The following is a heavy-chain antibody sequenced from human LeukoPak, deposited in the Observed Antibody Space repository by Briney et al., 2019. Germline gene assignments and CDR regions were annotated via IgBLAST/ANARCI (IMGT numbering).Heavy chain of an antibody. D-gene: IGHD3-22*01. CDR3: AKDFSSGYLGDGFDI. Sequence: GGSLRLSCAASGFSFSSYWMTWVRQAPGKGLEWVSGIGNSGHSTYYADSVKGRFTISRDNSRNTLYLQMNSLRVEDTALFYCAKDFSSGYLGDGFDIWGQGTMVTVSA. CDR2: IGNSGHST. V-gene: IGHV3-23*01. J-gene: IGHJ3*02. CDR1: GFSFSSYW.